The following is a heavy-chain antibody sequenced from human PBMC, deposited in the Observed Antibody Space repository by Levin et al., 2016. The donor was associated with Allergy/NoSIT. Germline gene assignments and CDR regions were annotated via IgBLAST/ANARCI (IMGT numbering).Heavy chain of an antibody. Sequence: ASVKVSCKASEYTFTSYYLHWVRQAPGQGLEWMGIINPSDDSTTYAQKFQGRVTLNRDTSTSTVYMELSSLRSEDTAVYYCALLRSGSAYYRDYWGQGTLVTVSS. CDR2: INPSDDST. V-gene: IGHV1-46*01. D-gene: IGHD3-3*01. J-gene: IGHJ4*02. CDR3: ALLRSGSAYYRDY. CDR1: EYTFTSYY.